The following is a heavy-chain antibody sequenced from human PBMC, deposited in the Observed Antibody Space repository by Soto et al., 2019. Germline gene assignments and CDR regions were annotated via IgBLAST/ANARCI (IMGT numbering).Heavy chain of an antibody. J-gene: IGHJ6*02. V-gene: IGHV4-34*01. Sequence: PLETLSVTCAVFRGSLSDHYWTWVRQSPGKGLEWIGEIHPSGSTDSSASLKSRVTLSLDTSTSQFSLQVTSVTAADTAVYYCAKNNGEDYKYHFYGMDVWGQGTTVTVSS. CDR2: IHPSGST. CDR3: AKNNGEDYKYHFYGMDV. D-gene: IGHD4-4*01. CDR1: RGSLSDHY.